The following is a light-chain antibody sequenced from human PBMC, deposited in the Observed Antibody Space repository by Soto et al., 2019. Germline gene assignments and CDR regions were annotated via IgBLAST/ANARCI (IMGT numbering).Light chain of an antibody. CDR2: DTF. CDR1: QSVSSH. V-gene: IGKV3-11*01. J-gene: IGKJ2*01. Sequence: ELVLTQSPATLSLSPGERATLSCRASQSVSSHLAWYQHKPGQAPRLLMYDTFNRATGIPARFNGSGSGTDFTLTISSLEHQDFAVYYCQQRSNWPPGYTFGQGTKLEIK. CDR3: QQRSNWPPGYT.